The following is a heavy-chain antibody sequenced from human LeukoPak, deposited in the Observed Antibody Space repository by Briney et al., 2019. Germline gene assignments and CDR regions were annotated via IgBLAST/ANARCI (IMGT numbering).Heavy chain of an antibody. V-gene: IGHV3-53*01. CDR1: GFTVSSTY. D-gene: IGHD2-2*01. J-gene: IGHJ4*02. CDR2: IYSSTST. Sequence: PGGSLRLSCAASGFTVSSTYMAWVRPAPGKGLEWVSIIYSSTSTYYADSVKGRFTLSRDNSKNTLFLQMNSLRAEDTAVYFCARGYCTSTSCPWSFDYWRQGTLVTVSS. CDR3: ARGYCTSTSCPWSFDY.